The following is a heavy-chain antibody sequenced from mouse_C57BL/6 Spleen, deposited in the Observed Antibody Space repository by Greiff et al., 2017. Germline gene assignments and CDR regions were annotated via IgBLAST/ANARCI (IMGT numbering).Heavy chain of an antibody. D-gene: IGHD2-2*01. CDR3: ARWMGGYDEVYYAMDY. CDR2: INPSNGGT. V-gene: IGHV1-53*01. CDR1: GYTFTSYW. Sequence: VQLQQPGTELVKPGASVKLSCKASGYTFTSYWMHWVKQRPGQGLEWIGNINPSNGGTNYNEKFKSKATLTVDTSSSTAYMQLSSLTSEDSAVYYCARWMGGYDEVYYAMDYWGQGTSVTVSS. J-gene: IGHJ4*01.